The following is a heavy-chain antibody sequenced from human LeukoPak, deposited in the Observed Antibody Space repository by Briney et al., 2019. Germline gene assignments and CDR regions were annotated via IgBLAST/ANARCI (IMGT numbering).Heavy chain of an antibody. CDR2: IIPIFGIA. CDR3: ARDNPDYSPWDYYYYGMDV. J-gene: IGHJ6*02. D-gene: IGHD2-15*01. V-gene: IGHV1-69*04. Sequence: SVTVSCKASGGTFSSYAISWVRQAPGQGLEWMGRIIPIFGIANYAQKFQGRITITADQSTSTAYMELSSLRSEDTAVYYCARDNPDYSPWDYYYYGMDVWGQGTTVTVSS. CDR1: GGTFSSYA.